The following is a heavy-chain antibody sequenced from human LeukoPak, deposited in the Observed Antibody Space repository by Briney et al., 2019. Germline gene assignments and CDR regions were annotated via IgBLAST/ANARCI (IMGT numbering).Heavy chain of an antibody. CDR3: ARGSKAAPGTFDY. Sequence: GGSLRLSCAASGFTFSSSAMSWVRQAPGKGLEWVSAISNNGGYTYYADSVQGRFTISRDNSKSTLCLQMNSLRAEDTAVYYCARGSKAAPGTFDYWGQGTLVTVSS. D-gene: IGHD6-13*01. J-gene: IGHJ4*02. CDR1: GFTFSSSA. CDR2: ISNNGGYT. V-gene: IGHV3-23*01.